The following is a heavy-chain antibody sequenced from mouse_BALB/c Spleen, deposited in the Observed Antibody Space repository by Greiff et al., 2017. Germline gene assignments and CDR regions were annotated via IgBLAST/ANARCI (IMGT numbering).Heavy chain of an antibody. J-gene: IGHJ4*01. CDR1: GYTFTSYW. CDR3: ASNYGSIYYYAMDY. CDR2: INPSTGYT. V-gene: IGHV1-7*01. D-gene: IGHD1-1*01. Sequence: VQLQQSGAELAKPGASVKMSCKASGYTFTSYWMHWVKQRPGQGLEWIGYINPSTGYTEYNQKFKDKATLTADKSSSTAYMQLSSLTSEDSAVYYCASNYGSIYYYAMDYWGQGTSVTVSS.